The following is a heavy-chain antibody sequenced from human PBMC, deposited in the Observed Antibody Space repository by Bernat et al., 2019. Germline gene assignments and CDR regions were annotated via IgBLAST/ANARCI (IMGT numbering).Heavy chain of an antibody. Sequence: QLQLQESGPGLVKPSETLSLTCTVSGGSISSSSYYWGWIRQPPGKGLEWIGSIYYSGSTYYNPSLKSRVTISVDTSKNQFSLKLSSVTAADTAVYYCARHDYSIFRVYYYYMDVWGKGTTVTVSS. D-gene: IGHD4-11*01. J-gene: IGHJ6*03. V-gene: IGHV4-39*01. CDR2: IYYSGST. CDR3: ARHDYSIFRVYYYYMDV. CDR1: GGSISSSSYY.